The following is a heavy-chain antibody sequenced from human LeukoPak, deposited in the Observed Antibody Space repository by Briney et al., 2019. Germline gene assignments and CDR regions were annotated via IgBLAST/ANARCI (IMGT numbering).Heavy chain of an antibody. CDR3: ARDPRSTGRSGWSVGSNWFDP. CDR2: IIPILGIT. V-gene: IGHV1-69*04. CDR1: GGTFSSYA. Sequence: ASVKVSCKASGGTFSSYAISWVRQAPGQGLEWVGRIIPILGITNYAQKFQGRVTITADKSTSTAYMELSSLRSEDTAVYYCARDPRSTGRSGWSVGSNWFDPWGQGTLVTVSS. D-gene: IGHD6-19*01. J-gene: IGHJ5*02.